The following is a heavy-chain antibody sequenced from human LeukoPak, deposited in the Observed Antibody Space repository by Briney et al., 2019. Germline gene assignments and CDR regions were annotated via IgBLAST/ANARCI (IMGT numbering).Heavy chain of an antibody. D-gene: IGHD4-23*01. Sequence: SETLSLTCTVSGGSISSSSYYWTWIRQPPGKGLEWIGYIYFSGSTNYNPSLKSRVTISIETSKNQFSLKLNSVTAADTAVYYCGREGNDYGAKSIDYWGQGTLVTVSS. J-gene: IGHJ4*02. V-gene: IGHV4-61*01. CDR3: GREGNDYGAKSIDY. CDR1: GGSISSSSYY. CDR2: IYFSGST.